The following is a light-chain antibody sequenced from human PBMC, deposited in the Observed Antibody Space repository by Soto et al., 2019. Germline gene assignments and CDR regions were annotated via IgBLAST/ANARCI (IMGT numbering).Light chain of an antibody. V-gene: IGKV1-17*03. Sequence: DIQMTQSPSAMSASVGDRVTITCRARQGIDNYLAWFQQKPGEVPQRLIYAASTLQSGVPSRISGSASGTEFTLTISSLQPEDFATYYCLKHRHYPPTFGGGTKV. J-gene: IGKJ4*01. CDR3: LKHRHYPPT. CDR1: QGIDNY. CDR2: AAS.